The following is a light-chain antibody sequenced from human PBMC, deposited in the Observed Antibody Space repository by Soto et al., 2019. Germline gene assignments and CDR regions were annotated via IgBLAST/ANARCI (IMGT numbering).Light chain of an antibody. J-gene: IGKJ3*01. CDR3: QQSYTSQQT. CDR2: AAT. Sequence: DIQMPQSPSSLSAAVGDTVSITCRSGQTFNDYLNWYQHKPGKVPKPLIYAATALQSGVPSRFSASASGTDFTLTIINVQPEDCGTYYCQQSYTSQQTFGPGTNVDIK. CDR1: QTFNDY. V-gene: IGKV1-39*01.